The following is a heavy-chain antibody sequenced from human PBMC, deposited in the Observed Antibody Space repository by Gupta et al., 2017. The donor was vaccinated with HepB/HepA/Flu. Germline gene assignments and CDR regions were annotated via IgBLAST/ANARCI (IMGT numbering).Heavy chain of an antibody. CDR3: ARGGSGGGTSQAYGMDV. CDR1: GGSFSGYY. V-gene: IGHV4-34*01. D-gene: IGHD3-10*01. CDR2: INHSGST. J-gene: IGHJ6*02. Sequence: QVQLQQWGAGLLKPSETLSLTCAVYGGSFSGYYWSWIRQPPGKGLEWIGEINHSGSTNYNPSLKRRVTISVDMSKNQFSLKLSSVTAADTAVYYCARGGSGGGTSQAYGMDVWGQGTTVTVSS.